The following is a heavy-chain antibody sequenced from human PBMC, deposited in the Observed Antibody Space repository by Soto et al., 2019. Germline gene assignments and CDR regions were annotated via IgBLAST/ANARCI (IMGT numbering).Heavy chain of an antibody. CDR2: IYYSGST. CDR3: VRLFYSSGPRFYY. Sequence: SETLSLTCTVSGGSISSGGYYWSWIRQHPGKGLEWIGYIYYSGSTYYNPSLKSRVTISVDTSKNQFSLKLSSVTAADTALYSGVRLFYSSGPRFYYLGQRTPLTVS. CDR1: GGSISSGGYY. V-gene: IGHV4-31*03. D-gene: IGHD5-18*01. J-gene: IGHJ4*01.